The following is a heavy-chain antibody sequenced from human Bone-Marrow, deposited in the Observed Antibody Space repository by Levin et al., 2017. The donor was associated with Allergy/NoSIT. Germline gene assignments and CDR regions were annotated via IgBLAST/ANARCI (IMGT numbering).Heavy chain of an antibody. CDR3: ARCTGGTCYTGLDH. Sequence: PSETLSLTCTVSGGSISTGDDYCTGTRQPPGKGLQWIGYIFYSGNTYYNPSLKSRVTISVDTSKNQFSLKLTSLTATDTAVYYCARCTGGTCYTGLDHWGQGTLVTVSS. CDR2: IFYSGNT. J-gene: IGHJ4*02. CDR1: GGSISTGDDY. V-gene: IGHV4-30-4*01. D-gene: IGHD2-15*01.